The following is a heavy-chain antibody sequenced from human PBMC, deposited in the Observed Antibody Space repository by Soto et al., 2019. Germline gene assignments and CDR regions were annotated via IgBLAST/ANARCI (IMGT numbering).Heavy chain of an antibody. J-gene: IGHJ4*02. Sequence: ASVKVSCKASGGTFSSYAISWVRQAPGQGLEWMGGIIPIFGTANYAQKFQGRVTITADESTSTAYMELSSLRSEDTAVYYCALIGYCSGGSCYSDWTDDYWGQGTLVTVSS. V-gene: IGHV1-69*13. D-gene: IGHD2-15*01. CDR2: IIPIFGTA. CDR3: ALIGYCSGGSCYSDWTDDY. CDR1: GGTFSSYA.